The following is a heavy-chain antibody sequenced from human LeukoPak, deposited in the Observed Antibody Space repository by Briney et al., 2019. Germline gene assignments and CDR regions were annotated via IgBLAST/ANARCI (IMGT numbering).Heavy chain of an antibody. J-gene: IGHJ3*02. D-gene: IGHD3-10*02. CDR2: IYYSGST. V-gene: IGHV4-59*08. CDR3: ARRQYVDDAFDI. CDR1: GGSISSYY. Sequence: SETLSLTCTVSGGSISSYYWSWIRQPPGQGLEWIGYIYYSGSTNYNPSFKSRVTISVDTSKNHFSLKLSSVTAADTAVYYCARRQYVDDAFDIWGQGTMVTVSS.